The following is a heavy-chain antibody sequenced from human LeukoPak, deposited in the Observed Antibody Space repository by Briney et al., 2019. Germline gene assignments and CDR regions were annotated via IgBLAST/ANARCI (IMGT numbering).Heavy chain of an antibody. V-gene: IGHV1-18*01. CDR1: GYTFTTYG. J-gene: IGHJ4*02. CDR2: VSGHNGDT. D-gene: IGHD3-9*01. CDR3: VLGDILTGYWAEYFDY. Sequence: GASVKVSCKTSGYTFTTYGLSWVRQAPGQGLEWMGWVSGHNGDTNYAQKFQGRLSMTTETSARTGYMELKSLRSDDTAIYYCVLGDILTGYWAEYFDYWGQGTLVTVSS.